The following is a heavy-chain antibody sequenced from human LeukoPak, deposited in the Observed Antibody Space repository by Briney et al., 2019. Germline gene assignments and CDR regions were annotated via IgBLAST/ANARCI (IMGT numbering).Heavy chain of an antibody. D-gene: IGHD3-10*01. J-gene: IGHJ4*02. CDR1: GYSISSGHY. CDR3: ARRDYITIMFDY. Sequence: SETLSLTCVVSGYSISSGHYWGWIRPPPGKGLEWIGSNYHSGSTYYNPSLNSRVTISVDTSKNQFSLKLSSVTAADTAVYYCARRDYITIMFDYWGQGTLVTVSS. V-gene: IGHV4-38-2*01. CDR2: NYHSGST.